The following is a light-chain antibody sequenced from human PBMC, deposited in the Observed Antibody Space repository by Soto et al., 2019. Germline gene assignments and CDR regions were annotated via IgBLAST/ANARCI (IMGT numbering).Light chain of an antibody. CDR1: QGIGDT. V-gene: IGKV3-15*01. CDR3: QPYNNWPLT. J-gene: IGKJ4*01. Sequence: EVVMRQSPATLPVSPGEGATLSCRASQGIGDTLAWYQHNPGQTPRLLIYDTSTRATGGPTRFSGSRSGAEFTLNINSLQSEDLAVYYCQPYNNWPLTFGGGTKVDIK. CDR2: DTS.